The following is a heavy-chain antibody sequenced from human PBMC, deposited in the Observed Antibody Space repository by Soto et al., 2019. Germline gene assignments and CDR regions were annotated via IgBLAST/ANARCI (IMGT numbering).Heavy chain of an antibody. Sequence: LSLTCAVSGGSISSSNWWSWVRQPPGKGLECIGEIYHSGSTNYNPSLKSRVTISVDKSKNQFSLKLSSVTAADTAVYYCARRYSSSWYYGFYYYGMDVWGQGXTVTVSS. D-gene: IGHD6-13*01. J-gene: IGHJ6*02. CDR2: IYHSGST. CDR1: GGSISSSNW. CDR3: ARRYSSSWYYGFYYYGMDV. V-gene: IGHV4-4*02.